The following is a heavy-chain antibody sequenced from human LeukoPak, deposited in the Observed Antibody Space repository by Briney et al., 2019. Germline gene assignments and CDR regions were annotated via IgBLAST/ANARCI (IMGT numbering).Heavy chain of an antibody. CDR3: ARVSTTTSIDY. CDR1: GGSINNYY. V-gene: IGHV4-59*01. CDR2: VYYSGST. D-gene: IGHD2/OR15-2a*01. Sequence: SETLSLTCTVSGGSINNYYWSWIRQPPGKGLEWIGYVYYSGSTNYNPSLKSRVTISVDTSKSQFSLKLSSVTAADTAVYYCARVSTTTSIDYWGQGTLVIVSS. J-gene: IGHJ4*02.